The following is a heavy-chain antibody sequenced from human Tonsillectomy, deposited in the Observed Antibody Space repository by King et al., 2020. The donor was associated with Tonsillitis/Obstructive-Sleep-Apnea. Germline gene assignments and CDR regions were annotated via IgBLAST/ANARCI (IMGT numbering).Heavy chain of an antibody. Sequence: DGQLVQSGGGLVQPGGSLRLSCAASGFTFSSDSLNWVRQAPGKGLEWVSYISSSSSTIYYADSVKGRFTIFRDNAKNSLYLQMNSLRDEDTAVYYCARDHPMGRYWYFDLWGRGTLVTVSS. CDR1: GFTFSSDS. D-gene: IGHD2-8*01. V-gene: IGHV3-48*02. CDR2: ISSSSSTI. CDR3: ARDHPMGRYWYFDL. J-gene: IGHJ2*01.